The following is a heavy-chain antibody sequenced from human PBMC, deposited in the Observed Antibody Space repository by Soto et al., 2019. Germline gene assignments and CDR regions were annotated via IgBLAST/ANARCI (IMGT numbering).Heavy chain of an antibody. CDR1: GGSFSSYT. CDR3: ALDSGSDVFDI. Sequence: QVQLVQSGAEVKKTGSSVKVSCKASGGSFSSYTISWVRQAPGQGLEGMGRIVPMVGRTIYAQKFQGRVAISADKSTTTAYMDLSNLASEETAMYYCALDSGSDVFDIWGQGTLVTVSS. D-gene: IGHD3-10*01. CDR2: IVPMVGRT. V-gene: IGHV1-69*02. J-gene: IGHJ3*02.